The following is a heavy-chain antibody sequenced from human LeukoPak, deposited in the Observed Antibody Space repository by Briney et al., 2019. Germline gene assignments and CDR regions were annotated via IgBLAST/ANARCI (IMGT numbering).Heavy chain of an antibody. J-gene: IGHJ5*02. V-gene: IGHV4-39*01. CDR1: GDSISSETYH. D-gene: IGHD3-10*01. Sequence: PSETLSLTCTVSGDSISSETYHWGWLRQPPGEGLQWIGSIFYAGSTYYNPSRRSRVSISVDTSKDQFSLKLFPVTAADTAVYYCARSGWPMGGFDPWGQGILVTVSS. CDR2: IFYAGST. CDR3: ARSGWPMGGFDP.